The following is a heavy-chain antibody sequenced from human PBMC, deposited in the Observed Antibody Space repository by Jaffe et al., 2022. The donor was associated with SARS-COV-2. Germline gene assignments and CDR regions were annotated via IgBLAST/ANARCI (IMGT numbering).Heavy chain of an antibody. J-gene: IGHJ2*01. V-gene: IGHV3-33*01. Sequence: QVQLVESGGGVVQPGRSLRLSCAASGITFSNNGMHWVRQAPGKGLEWVAVIWHDGSNKYYADSVKGRFTISRDNAKDTLYLQMNSLRTEDTAVYYCARVMGSYFDLWGRGTLVTVSS. CDR2: IWHDGSNK. D-gene: IGHD3-10*01. CDR3: ARVMGSYFDL. CDR1: GITFSNNG.